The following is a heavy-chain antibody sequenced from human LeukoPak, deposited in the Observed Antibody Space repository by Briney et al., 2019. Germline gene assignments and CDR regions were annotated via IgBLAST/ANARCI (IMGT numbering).Heavy chain of an antibody. J-gene: IGHJ4*02. CDR2: VRGDGRKT. D-gene: IGHD2-2*01. V-gene: IGHV3-7*01. CDR3: VRGTTSWKGVDH. CDR1: GFTFSSHW. Sequence: PGGSLRLSCEASGFTFSSHWMHWVRQAPGKGLECVATVRGDGRKTDYVDSVNGRFAISRDNARNSLHLDMSSLRAEDTAVYYCVRGTTSWKGVDHWGQGTLVTVSS.